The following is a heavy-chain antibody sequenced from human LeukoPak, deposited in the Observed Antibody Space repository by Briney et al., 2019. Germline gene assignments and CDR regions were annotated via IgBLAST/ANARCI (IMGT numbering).Heavy chain of an antibody. D-gene: IGHD3-22*01. CDR3: TRDGYYYDTSATNWYFDL. Sequence: SETLSLTCTVSGDSISNYYWSWIRQPPGEGLEWIGHIYTSGSTNYNPSLKSRVTISVDTSKNQFSLKLSSVTAADTAVYYCTRDGYYYDTSATNWYFDLWGRGTLVTVSS. CDR1: GDSISNYY. J-gene: IGHJ2*01. CDR2: IYTSGST. V-gene: IGHV4-4*08.